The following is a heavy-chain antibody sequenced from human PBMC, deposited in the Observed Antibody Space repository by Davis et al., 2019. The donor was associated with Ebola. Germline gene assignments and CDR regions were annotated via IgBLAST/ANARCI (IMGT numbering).Heavy chain of an antibody. J-gene: IGHJ4*02. CDR2: ISASGDTT. CDR3: ARDVYEAVVAATPVDY. CDR1: GFTFSSYA. D-gene: IGHD2-15*01. V-gene: IGHV3-23*01. Sequence: GGSLRLSCAASGFTFSSYAMTWVRQGPGKGLEWVSAISASGDTTYYSDSVRGRFTVSRDSSKNSLYLQMNSLRAEDTAVYYCARDVYEAVVAATPVDYWGQGTLVTVSS.